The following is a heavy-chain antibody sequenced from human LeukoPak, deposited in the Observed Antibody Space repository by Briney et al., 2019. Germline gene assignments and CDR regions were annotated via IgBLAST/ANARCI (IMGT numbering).Heavy chain of an antibody. V-gene: IGHV4-39*07. CDR3: ARGFRRIDY. Sequence: SETLSLTCTVSGGLISISTYYWGWIRQPPGKGLEWIGEINHSGSTNYNPSLKSRVTISVDTSKNQFSLKLSSVTAADTAVYYCARGFRRIDYWGQGTLVTVSS. D-gene: IGHD3-10*01. CDR1: GGLISISTYY. J-gene: IGHJ4*02. CDR2: INHSGST.